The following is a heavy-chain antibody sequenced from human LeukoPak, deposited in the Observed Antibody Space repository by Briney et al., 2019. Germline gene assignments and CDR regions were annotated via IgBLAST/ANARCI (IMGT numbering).Heavy chain of an antibody. D-gene: IGHD3-22*01. CDR2: IYSGGST. J-gene: IGHJ4*02. V-gene: IGHV3-53*01. CDR3: AKDAAVGSSGYYYVPPLYYFHY. CDR1: GFSLSSNY. Sequence: RGCLRVSRAASGFSLSSNYISWVRQAPGKGLEWVSVIYSGGSTNYADSVKGRFTISRDNAKNSLYVQMNSLRAEDTAVYYCAKDAAVGSSGYYYVPPLYYFHYWGQGTLVTVSS.